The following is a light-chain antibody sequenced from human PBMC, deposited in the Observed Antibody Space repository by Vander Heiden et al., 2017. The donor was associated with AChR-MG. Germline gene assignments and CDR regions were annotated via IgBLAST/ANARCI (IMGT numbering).Light chain of an antibody. Sequence: QSALTQHPSASGSSGQSVSISCTGSSSDVGADNFVSWYQPHPGTAPRPLIFDVSKRPSGVPDLFSGSKSGNTATLTVSGLQAGDEADYYCGSHGGNNNFWVFGTGTKVTVL. CDR2: DVS. CDR1: SSDVGADNF. V-gene: IGLV2-8*01. J-gene: IGLJ1*01. CDR3: GSHGGNNNFWV.